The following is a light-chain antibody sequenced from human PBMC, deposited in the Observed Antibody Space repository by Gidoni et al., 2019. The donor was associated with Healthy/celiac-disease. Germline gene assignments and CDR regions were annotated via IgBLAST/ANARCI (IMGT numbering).Light chain of an antibody. V-gene: IGKV1-6*01. CDR3: LQDYNYPPT. CDR1: QGIRND. Sequence: IQMTQSPSSLSASVGGRVTITCRASQGIRNDLGWYQQKPGKAPKLLIYAASSLQSEVPSRFSGSGSGTDFTLTISSLQPEDFATYYCLQDYNYPPTFGQXTKVEIK. J-gene: IGKJ1*01. CDR2: AAS.